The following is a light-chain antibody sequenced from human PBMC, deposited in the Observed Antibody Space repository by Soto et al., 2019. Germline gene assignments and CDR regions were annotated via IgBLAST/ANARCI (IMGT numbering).Light chain of an antibody. J-gene: IGLJ2*01. V-gene: IGLV2-23*01. CDR1: SSDVGSYNL. CDR2: EGS. CDR3: CSYAGSSPYVV. Sequence: QSALTQPASVSGSPGQSITISCTGTSSDVGSYNLVSWYQQHPGKAPKLMIYEGSKRPSGVSNRFSGSKSGNTASLTISGPQAEDEADYYCCSYAGSSPYVVFGGGTQLTVL.